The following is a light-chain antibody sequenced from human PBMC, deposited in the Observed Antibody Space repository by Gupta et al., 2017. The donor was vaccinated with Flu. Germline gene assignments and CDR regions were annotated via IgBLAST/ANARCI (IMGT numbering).Light chain of an antibody. CDR2: WAS. V-gene: IGKV4-1*01. CDR1: RSVLYSSNNKNY. Sequence: DIVMTQSPDSLAVSLGERATINCKSSRSVLYSSNNKNYLAWYQQKPGQPPKLLIYWASTRESGVPDRFSGSGSGTDFTLTISSRQAEDVAVYYCQQEVSTPLTFGRGTKVEIK. CDR3: QQEVSTPLT. J-gene: IGKJ4*01.